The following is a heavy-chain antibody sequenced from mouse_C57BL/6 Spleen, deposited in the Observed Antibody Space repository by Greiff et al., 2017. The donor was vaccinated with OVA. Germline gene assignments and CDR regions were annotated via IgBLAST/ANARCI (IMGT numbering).Heavy chain of an antibody. CDR1: GYTFTSYD. CDR2: IYPRDGST. Sequence: VKLQESGPELVKPGASVKLSCKASGYTFTSYDINWVKQRPGQGLEWIGWIYPRDGSTKYNEKFKGKATLTVDTSSSTAYMELHSLTSEDSAVYFCARGITTVVAWYFDVWGTGTTVTVSS. CDR3: ARGITTVVAWYFDV. D-gene: IGHD1-1*01. V-gene: IGHV1-85*01. J-gene: IGHJ1*03.